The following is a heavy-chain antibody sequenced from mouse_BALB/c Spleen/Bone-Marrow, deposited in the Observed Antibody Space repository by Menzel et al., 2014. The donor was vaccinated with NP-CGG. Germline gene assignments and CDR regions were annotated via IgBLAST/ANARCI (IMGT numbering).Heavy chain of an antibody. V-gene: IGHV1-67*01. CDR1: GYTFTDYA. Sequence: VKLQESGAELVRPGVSVKISCKGSGYTFTDYAIHWVKQSHAKSLEWIGLISGYYGDAIYNQKFKGKAMMTVDKSSRTAYMDLARLTSEDSAIYYCARSGKVRNAMDYWGQGTSVTVSS. CDR2: ISGYYGDA. J-gene: IGHJ4*01. D-gene: IGHD2-14*01. CDR3: ARSGKVRNAMDY.